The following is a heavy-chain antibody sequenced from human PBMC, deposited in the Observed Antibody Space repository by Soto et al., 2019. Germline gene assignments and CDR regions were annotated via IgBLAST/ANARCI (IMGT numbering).Heavy chain of an antibody. CDR3: ARDRDYGDYYYYGMDV. Sequence: GGSLRLSCAASGFTFSSYSMNWVRQAPGKGLEWVSYISSSSSTIYYADSVKGRFTISRDNAKNSLYLQMNSLRDEDTAVYYCARDRDYGDYYYYGMDVWGQGTTVTSP. CDR2: ISSSSSTI. D-gene: IGHD4-17*01. V-gene: IGHV3-48*02. J-gene: IGHJ6*02. CDR1: GFTFSSYS.